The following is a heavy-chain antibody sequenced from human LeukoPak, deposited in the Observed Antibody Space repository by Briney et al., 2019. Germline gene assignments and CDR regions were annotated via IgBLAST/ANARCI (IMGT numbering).Heavy chain of an antibody. D-gene: IGHD6-19*01. Sequence: ASVKVSCKASGYTFINYAVNWVRLAPGQGLEWMGCINTNAGNPTYAQGFTGRFVFSLDTSVSTAYLQISSLKAEDTAVYHCARGDWLVDYWGQGTLVTVSS. V-gene: IGHV7-4-1*02. CDR2: INTNAGNP. J-gene: IGHJ4*02. CDR1: GYTFINYA. CDR3: ARGDWLVDY.